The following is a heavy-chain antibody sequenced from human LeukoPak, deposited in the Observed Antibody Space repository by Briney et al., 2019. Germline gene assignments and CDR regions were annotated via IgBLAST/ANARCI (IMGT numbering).Heavy chain of an antibody. D-gene: IGHD3-10*01. V-gene: IGHV3-23*01. CDR3: ARVGTGSWYFDL. Sequence: PGGSLRLSCAASGFTFSSYAMSWVRQAPGKGLEWVSGISGSGGSTYYADSVQGRFTISRDNAKNTVYLQMNSLRAEDTAVYYCARVGTGSWYFDLWGRGTLVTFSS. J-gene: IGHJ2*01. CDR2: ISGSGGST. CDR1: GFTFSSYA.